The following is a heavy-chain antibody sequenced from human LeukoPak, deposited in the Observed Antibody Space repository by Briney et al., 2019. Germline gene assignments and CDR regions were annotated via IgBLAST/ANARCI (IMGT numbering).Heavy chain of an antibody. CDR3: ARDARDGYNSDAFDI. CDR1: GYTFTSYD. CDR2: INPNSGGT. J-gene: IGHJ3*02. Sequence: ASVKVSCKASGYTFTSYDINWVRQAPGQGLEWMGWINPNSGGTNYAQKFQGRVTMTRDTSISTAYMELSRLRSDDTAVYYCARDARDGYNSDAFDIWGQGTMVTVSS. D-gene: IGHD5-24*01. V-gene: IGHV1-2*02.